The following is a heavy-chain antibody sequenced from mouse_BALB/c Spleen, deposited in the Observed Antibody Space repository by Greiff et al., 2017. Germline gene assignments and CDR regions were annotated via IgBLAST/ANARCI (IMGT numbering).Heavy chain of an antibody. CDR2: ISSGGST. Sequence: EVKVEESGGGLVKPGGSLKLSCAASGFTFSSYAMSWVRQTPEKRLEWVASISSGGSTYYPDSVKGRFTISRDNARNILYLQMSSLRSEDTAMYYCASYYGYYAMDYWGQGTSVTVSS. J-gene: IGHJ4*01. V-gene: IGHV5-6-5*01. CDR3: ASYYGYYAMDY. D-gene: IGHD1-2*01. CDR1: GFTFSSYA.